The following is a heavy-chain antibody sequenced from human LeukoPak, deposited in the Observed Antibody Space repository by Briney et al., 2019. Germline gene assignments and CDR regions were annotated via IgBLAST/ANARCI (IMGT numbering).Heavy chain of an antibody. J-gene: IGHJ4*02. CDR2: MSYSGTT. Sequence: SETLSLTCTVSGGSISSYSWSWVRQPPGKGLEWIAYMSYSGTTNYNPSLKSRVTISVDTSKKQFSLKLSSVTAADTAVYYCARHEGKLWFGETAMNYWGQGTLVIVSS. D-gene: IGHD3-10*01. CDR3: ARHEGKLWFGETAMNY. CDR1: GGSISSYS. V-gene: IGHV4-59*08.